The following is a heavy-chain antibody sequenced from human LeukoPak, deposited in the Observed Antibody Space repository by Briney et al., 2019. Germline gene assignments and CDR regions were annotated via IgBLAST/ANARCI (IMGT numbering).Heavy chain of an antibody. CDR2: MNPNSGNT. D-gene: IGHD5-12*01. J-gene: IGHJ4*02. CDR1: GYTFTSYD. V-gene: IGHV1-8*03. CDR3: ARDNLQDSGYDYRE. Sequence: ASVKVSCKASGYTFTSYDINWVRQATGQGLEWMGWMNPNSGNTGYAQKFQGRVTITRNTSISTAYMELSSLRSEDTAVYYCARDNLQDSGYDYREWGQGTLVTVSS.